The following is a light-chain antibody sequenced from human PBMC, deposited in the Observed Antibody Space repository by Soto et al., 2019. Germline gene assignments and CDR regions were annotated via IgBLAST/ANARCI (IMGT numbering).Light chain of an antibody. V-gene: IGKV3-20*01. CDR1: QSVDINY. J-gene: IGKJ4*01. Sequence: EIVLTQSPGTLSLSPGERATLSCRASQSVDINYLAWYQHKPGQAPRLLIDGASSRATGIPDRFSGSGSGTDFTLTISRLEPEDFAVYYCQQYHISPFIFGGGPKVEIK. CDR2: GAS. CDR3: QQYHISPFI.